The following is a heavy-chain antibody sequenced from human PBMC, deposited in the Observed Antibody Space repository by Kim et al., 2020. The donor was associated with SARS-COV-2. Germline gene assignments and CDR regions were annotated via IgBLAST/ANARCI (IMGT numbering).Heavy chain of an antibody. Sequence: SETLSLTCTVSGDSIISSNYYWGWIRQPPGKGLEWIGTIYYSGSTYYNPSLKSRVTMSVDTSKNQFSLKLSPVTAADTAGYFCARDYNFNTNFDLWGQG. CDR3: ARDYNFNTNFDL. D-gene: IGHD3-3*01. CDR2: IYYSGST. J-gene: IGHJ4*02. V-gene: IGHV4-39*07. CDR1: GDSIISSNYY.